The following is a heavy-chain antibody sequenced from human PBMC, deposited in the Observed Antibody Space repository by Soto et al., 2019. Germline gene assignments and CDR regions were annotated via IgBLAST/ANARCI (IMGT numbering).Heavy chain of an antibody. Sequence: GASVQVSGKASGGTFSNFVISWVRQAPGQGLEWMGGNIPIFVTANYAQKFQGRVTIIADESTGTTYMELTSLRSEDTAVYYCARAPILVGETTYENYFDYWGQGTLVTVSS. CDR2: NIPIFVTA. D-gene: IGHD2-21*01. J-gene: IGHJ4*02. CDR3: ARAPILVGETTYENYFDY. V-gene: IGHV1-69*13. CDR1: GGTFSNFV.